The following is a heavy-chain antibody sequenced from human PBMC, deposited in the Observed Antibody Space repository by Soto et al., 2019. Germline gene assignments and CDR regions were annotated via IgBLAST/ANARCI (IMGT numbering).Heavy chain of an antibody. CDR1: GYTFTGYY. CDR2: INPNSGGT. V-gene: IGHV1-2*04. J-gene: IGHJ6*03. Sequence: ASVKVSCKASGYTFTGYYMHWVRQAPGQGLEWMGWINPNSGGTNYAQKFQGWVTMTRDTSISTAYMELSRLRSDDTAVYYCASSPRDYGDYLTHYYYMDVWGKGTTVTVSS. CDR3: ASSPRDYGDYLTHYYYMDV. D-gene: IGHD4-17*01.